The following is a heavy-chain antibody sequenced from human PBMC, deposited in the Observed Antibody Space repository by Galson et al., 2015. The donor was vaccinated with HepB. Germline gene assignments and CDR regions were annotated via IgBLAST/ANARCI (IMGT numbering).Heavy chain of an antibody. CDR3: AKLGMIRGLIMFDGFDI. CDR2: VSYDGSNK. J-gene: IGHJ3*02. V-gene: IGHV3-30*18. Sequence: SLRLSCAASGFTFSSYGMHWVRQVSGKGLEWVALVSYDGSNKNCADSVKGRFTISRDNSRNTLYLQMNSLRAEDTAVYYCAKLGMIRGLIMFDGFDIWGQGTMVTVSS. D-gene: IGHD3-10*01. CDR1: GFTFSSYG.